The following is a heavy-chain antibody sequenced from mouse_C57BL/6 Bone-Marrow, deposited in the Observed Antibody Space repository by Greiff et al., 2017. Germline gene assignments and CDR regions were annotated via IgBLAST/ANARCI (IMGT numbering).Heavy chain of an antibody. D-gene: IGHD1-1*01. Sequence: EVKLQESGGDLVKPGGSLKLSCAASGFTFSSYGMSWVRQTPDKRLEWVATISSGGSYTYYPDSVKGRFTISRDNAKNTLYLQMSSLKSEDTAMYYCARHNYGSADYWGQGTTLTVSS. CDR3: ARHNYGSADY. J-gene: IGHJ2*01. CDR2: ISSGGSYT. V-gene: IGHV5-6*01. CDR1: GFTFSSYG.